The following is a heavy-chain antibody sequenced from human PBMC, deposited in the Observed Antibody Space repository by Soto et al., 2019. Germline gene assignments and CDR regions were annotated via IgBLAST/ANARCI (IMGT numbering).Heavy chain of an antibody. V-gene: IGHV3-23*01. Sequence: SXVSLRLSCAASGFTFSSYAMSGVRQAPGKGLEWVSAISGDAGSTYYADSVKGRFTISRDNSKNTLYLQMNSLRAEDTAVYFCAKSGYRYGLFDYWGQGTLVTVSS. CDR2: ISGDAGST. CDR3: AKSGYRYGLFDY. J-gene: IGHJ4*02. D-gene: IGHD5-18*01. CDR1: GFTFSSYA.